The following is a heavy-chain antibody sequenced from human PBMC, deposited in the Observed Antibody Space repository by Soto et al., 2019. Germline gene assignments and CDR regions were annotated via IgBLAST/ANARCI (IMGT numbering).Heavy chain of an antibody. CDR3: ARDLGWQVNYDVWRGHPVSDP. V-gene: IGHV1-69*08. CDR1: GGTFSSYT. CDR2: IIPILGIA. D-gene: IGHD3-3*01. Sequence: QVQLVQSGAEVKKPGSSVKVSCKASGGTFSSYTISWVRHAPGQGLEWMGSIIPILGIANYAQKFKGRVTITADKSTSTAYRELSGLRSEDAAVYYCARDLGWQVNYDVWRGHPVSDPWGQGTLVAVAA. J-gene: IGHJ5*02.